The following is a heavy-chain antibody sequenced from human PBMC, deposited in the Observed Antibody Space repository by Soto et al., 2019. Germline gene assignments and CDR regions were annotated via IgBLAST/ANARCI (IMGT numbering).Heavy chain of an antibody. V-gene: IGHV4-34*02. D-gene: IGHD2-21*02. CDR1: GGSFSGYY. J-gene: IGHJ1*01. CDR2: INHSGST. Sequence: QVQLQQWGAGLLKPSETLSLTCAINGGSFSGYYWSWIRQPPGKGLEWIGEINHSGSTNYNPSLKSRVTISVDTSKNQFPLKLSSVTAADTAVYYCASPDHCGGDCYYFHRWGQGTLVTVSS. CDR3: ASPDHCGGDCYYFHR.